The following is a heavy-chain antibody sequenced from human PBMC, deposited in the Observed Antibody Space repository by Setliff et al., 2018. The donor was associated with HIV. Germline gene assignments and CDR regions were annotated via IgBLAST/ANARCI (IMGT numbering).Heavy chain of an antibody. J-gene: IGHJ5*01. CDR2: IDPADSYT. V-gene: IGHV5-10-1*01. Sequence: GESLKISCKGSGFSFTSYWISWVRQMPGNGLEWMGRIDPADSYTHYSPSFQGHITISIDKSISSASLHWSSLRTSDTAIYYCARHFGYNPGWFDSWGQGTLVTVSS. CDR1: GFSFTSYW. CDR3: ARHFGYNPGWFDS. D-gene: IGHD3-10*01.